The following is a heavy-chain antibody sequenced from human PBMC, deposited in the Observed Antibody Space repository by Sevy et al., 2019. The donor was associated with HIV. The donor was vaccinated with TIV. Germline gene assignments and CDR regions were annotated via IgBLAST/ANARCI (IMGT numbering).Heavy chain of an antibody. CDR1: GYTLTELS. D-gene: IGHD3-10*01. J-gene: IGHJ6*02. V-gene: IGHV1-24*01. Sequence: ASAKVSCKVSGYTLTELSMHWVRQAPGKGLEWMGGFDPEDGETIYAQKFQGRVTMTEDTSTDTAYMELSSLRSEDTAVYYCATERPGPLGVRGVIITFGMDVWGQGTTVTVSS. CDR3: ATERPGPLGVRGVIITFGMDV. CDR2: FDPEDGET.